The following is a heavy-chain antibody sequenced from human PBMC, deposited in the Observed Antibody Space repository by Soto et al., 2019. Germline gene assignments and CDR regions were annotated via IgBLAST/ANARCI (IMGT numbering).Heavy chain of an antibody. D-gene: IGHD4-17*01. J-gene: IGHJ6*02. CDR1: GGTFSTYA. Sequence: GASVKVSCKASGGTFSTYAISWVGQAPGQGLEWMGGIIPIFGTADYAQKFQGRVTITADESTTTAYMELSSLRSEDTAVYYCARDRPRENYGGNYYYHMDVWGQGTTLTVSS. CDR3: ARDRPRENYGGNYYYHMDV. CDR2: IIPIFGTA. V-gene: IGHV1-69*13.